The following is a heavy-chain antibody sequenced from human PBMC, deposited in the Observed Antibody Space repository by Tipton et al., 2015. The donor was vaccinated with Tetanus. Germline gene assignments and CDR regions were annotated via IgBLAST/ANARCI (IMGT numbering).Heavy chain of an antibody. CDR1: GHNSRSYW. D-gene: IGHD3-16*01. V-gene: IGHV5-51*01. Sequence: AEVKKPGESLKISCKASGHNSRSYWINWVRQLPGKGLEWMGIIYPDDSDTRYSPSFQGQVTISADKFISTAFLQWSSLQASDTAIYYCARRLGPYTGDHIWHFDVWGRGTLVTVSS. CDR2: IYPDDSDT. CDR3: ARRLGPYTGDHIWHFDV. J-gene: IGHJ2*01.